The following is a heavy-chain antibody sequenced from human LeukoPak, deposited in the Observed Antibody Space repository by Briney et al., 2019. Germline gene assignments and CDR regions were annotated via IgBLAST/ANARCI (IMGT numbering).Heavy chain of an antibody. V-gene: IGHV4-4*07. J-gene: IGHJ3*02. CDR1: GGSISSYY. CDR2: IYTSGST. D-gene: IGHD3-22*01. Sequence: SETLSLTCTVSGGSISSYYWSWIRQPAGKGLEWIGRIYTSGSTNYNPSLKSRVAMSVDTSKNQFSLKLSSVTAADTAVYYCARDLSVYYDSSGYYSAAFDIWGQGTMVTVSS. CDR3: ARDLSVYYDSSGYYSAAFDI.